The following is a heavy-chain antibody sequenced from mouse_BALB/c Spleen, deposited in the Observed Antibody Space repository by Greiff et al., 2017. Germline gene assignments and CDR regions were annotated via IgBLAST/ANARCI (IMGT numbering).Heavy chain of an antibody. J-gene: IGHJ2*01. CDR1: GYTFTSYW. Sequence: QVQLQQSGAELARPGASVKLSCKASGYTFTSYWMQWVKQRPGQGLEWIGAIYPGDGDTRYTQKFKGKATLTADKSSSTAYMQLSSLASEDSAVYYCARAPVYNFDYWGQGTTLTVSS. V-gene: IGHV1-87*01. CDR2: IYPGDGDT. CDR3: ARAPVYNFDY.